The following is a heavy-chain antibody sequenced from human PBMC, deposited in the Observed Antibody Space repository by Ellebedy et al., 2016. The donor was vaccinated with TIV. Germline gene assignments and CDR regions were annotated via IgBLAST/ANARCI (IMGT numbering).Heavy chain of an antibody. CDR3: ARDDYGANSGFDY. Sequence: MPSETLSLTCTVSGDSISSSSYFWGWIRQPPGRELEWIGNIFHYGSAYYNPSLKSRVTISVDTSKNQFSLKLSSVTAADTAIYYCARDDYGANSGFDYWGRGTLVTVSS. CDR1: GDSISSSSYF. D-gene: IGHD4-23*01. V-gene: IGHV4-39*01. CDR2: IFHYGSA. J-gene: IGHJ4*02.